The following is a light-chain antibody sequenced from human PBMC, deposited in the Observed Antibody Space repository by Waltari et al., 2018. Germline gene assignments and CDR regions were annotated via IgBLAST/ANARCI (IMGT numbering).Light chain of an antibody. J-gene: IGKJ2*01. CDR2: GAS. V-gene: IGKV3-15*01. CDR3: QQYINWPPYT. Sequence: TMMTQAPTTLSVSPGDRATLSCRASQNIQSKLAWYQQIPGQAPRLLIYGASTRATGIPARFSGSGSGTEFTLTISSMQPEDFAIYYCQQYINWPPYTFGQGTKLEIK. CDR1: QNIQSK.